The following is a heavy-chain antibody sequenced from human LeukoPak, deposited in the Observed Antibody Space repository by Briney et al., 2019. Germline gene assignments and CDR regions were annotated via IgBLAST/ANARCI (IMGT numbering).Heavy chain of an antibody. D-gene: IGHD2-2*01. J-gene: IGHJ5*02. CDR3: TRVVPAARGIRWFDP. V-gene: IGHV3-49*04. CDR2: IRSKAYGGTT. Sequence: GGSLRLSCTASGFTFGDYAMSWVRQAPGEGLEWVGFIRSKAYGGTTEYAASVKGRFTISRDDSKSIAYLQMNSLKTEDTAVYYCTRVVPAARGIRWFDPWGQGTLVTVSS. CDR1: GFTFGDYA.